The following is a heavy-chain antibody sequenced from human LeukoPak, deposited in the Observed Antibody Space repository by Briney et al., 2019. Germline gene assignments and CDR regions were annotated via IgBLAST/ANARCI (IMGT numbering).Heavy chain of an antibody. CDR2: ISYDGSNK. CDR3: ARDDRYCSSTSCYAYSPYYCYGMDV. J-gene: IGHJ6*02. D-gene: IGHD2-2*01. CDR1: GFTFSSYA. Sequence: GGSLRLSCAASGFTFSSYAMHWVRQAPGKGLEWVAVISYDGSNKYYADSVKGRFTISRDNSKNTLYLQMNSLRAEDTAVYYCARDDRYCSSTSCYAYSPYYCYGMDVWGQGTTVTVSS. V-gene: IGHV3-30-3*01.